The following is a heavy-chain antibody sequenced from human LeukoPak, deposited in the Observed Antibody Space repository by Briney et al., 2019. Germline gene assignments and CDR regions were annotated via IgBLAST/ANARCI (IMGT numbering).Heavy chain of an antibody. CDR2: INTDGSST. D-gene: IGHD1-7*01. CDR3: AKDERNWNYNLASQTYD. Sequence: LSGGSLRLSCAASGFTFSSYWMHWVRQAPGKGLVWVSRINTDGSSTSYADSVKGRFTISRDNAKNTLYLQMNSLRAEDTAVYYCAKDERNWNYNLASQTYDWGQGTLVIVSS. V-gene: IGHV3-74*01. CDR1: GFTFSSYW. J-gene: IGHJ4*02.